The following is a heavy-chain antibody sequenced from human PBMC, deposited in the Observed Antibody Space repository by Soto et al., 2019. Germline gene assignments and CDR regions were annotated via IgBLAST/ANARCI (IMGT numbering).Heavy chain of an antibody. CDR2: ISSNGGTT. D-gene: IGHD1-7*01. CDR3: VRRVSGNYDY. Sequence: EVQLAESGGGMVQPGGSLRLSCVASGFTFSSYDMHWVRQAPGKGLEYVSSISSNGGTTNYGNSVKGRFTISRDNSKNTLYLQMCSLRAEDMAVYYCVRRVSGNYDYWGQGTLVTVSS. J-gene: IGHJ4*02. V-gene: IGHV3-64*01. CDR1: GFTFSSYD.